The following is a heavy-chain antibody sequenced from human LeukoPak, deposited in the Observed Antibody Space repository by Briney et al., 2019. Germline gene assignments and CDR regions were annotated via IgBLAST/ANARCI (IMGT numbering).Heavy chain of an antibody. J-gene: IGHJ6*02. V-gene: IGHV3-30-3*01. Sequence: GRSLRLSCAASGFTFSSYAMHWVRRAPGKGLEWVAVISYDGSNKYYADSVKGRFTISRDNSKNTLYLQMNSLRAEDTAVYYCARDRYYGMDVWGQGTTVTVSS. CDR3: ARDRYYGMDV. CDR1: GFTFSSYA. CDR2: ISYDGSNK.